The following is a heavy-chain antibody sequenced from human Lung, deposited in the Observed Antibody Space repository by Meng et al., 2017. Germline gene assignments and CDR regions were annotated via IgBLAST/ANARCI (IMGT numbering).Heavy chain of an antibody. J-gene: IGHJ4*02. CDR3: GRSDGYIRD. CDR1: GFTFSTYW. Sequence: EVQLVLSGGGLVQPGGSLRLSCAASGFTFSTYWMHWARQAPGKGLVWVSHINTDGSSTNYADSVKGRFTISRDNAKNTLYLQMNSLRAEDTAVYYCGRSDGYIRDWGQGTLVTVSS. CDR2: INTDGSST. D-gene: IGHD5-24*01. V-gene: IGHV3-74*01.